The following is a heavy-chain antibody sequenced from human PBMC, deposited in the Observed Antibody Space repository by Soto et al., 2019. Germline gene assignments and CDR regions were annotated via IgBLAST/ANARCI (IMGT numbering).Heavy chain of an antibody. V-gene: IGHV3-23*01. D-gene: IGHD3-3*01. CDR1: GFTFSNYA. CDR2: ISGNDCST. Sequence: GGSLRLSCTASGFTFSNYAMTWVRQAPGKGLEWVSVISGNDCSTYYADSVKGRFTISRDNSKNTLYLQMNSLRAEDTALYFCAKGWSGTSYSTLDYWGQGTLVTVSS. CDR3: AKGWSGTSYSTLDY. J-gene: IGHJ4*02.